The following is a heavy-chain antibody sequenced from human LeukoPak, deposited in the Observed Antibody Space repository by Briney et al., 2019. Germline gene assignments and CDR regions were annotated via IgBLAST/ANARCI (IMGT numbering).Heavy chain of an antibody. CDR1: GASTSSAGYY. Sequence: NTSQTLSLTCTVSGASTSSAGYYWTWIRQHPGQDLDWIGNIYYNGNTYYNPSLKSRVTISIDTSKKQFSLKLSSVTAADTAVYFCAREITYYYGSGTGPFDYWGQGTLVTVSS. J-gene: IGHJ4*02. D-gene: IGHD3-10*01. CDR3: AREITYYYGSGTGPFDY. V-gene: IGHV4-31*03. CDR2: IYYNGNT.